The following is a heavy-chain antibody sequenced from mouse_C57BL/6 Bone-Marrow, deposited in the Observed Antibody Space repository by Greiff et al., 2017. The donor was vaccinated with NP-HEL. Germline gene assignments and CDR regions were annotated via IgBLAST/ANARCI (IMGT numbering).Heavy chain of an antibody. CDR2: IWSGGST. CDR3: ARITTVVAHYYAMDY. Sequence: QVQLKQSGPGLVQPSQSLSITCTVSGFSLTSYGVHWVRQSPGKGLEWLGVIWSGGSTDYNAAFISRLSISKDNSKSQVFLKMNSLQADDTAIYYCARITTVVAHYYAMDYWGQGTSVTVSS. D-gene: IGHD1-1*01. V-gene: IGHV2-2*01. CDR1: GFSLTSYG. J-gene: IGHJ4*01.